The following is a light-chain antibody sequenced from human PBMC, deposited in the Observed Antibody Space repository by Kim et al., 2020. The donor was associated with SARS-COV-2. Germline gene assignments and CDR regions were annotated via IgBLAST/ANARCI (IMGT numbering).Light chain of an antibody. CDR1: QSISDS. CDR3: QQYTNWPIT. Sequence: DIQMTQSPSTLSASLGDRVTITCRASQSISDSLAWYQQKPGRVPNLLIYKSSTLETGVPSRFSAGGSGTEFTLTISSLQPDDSATYYCQQYTNWPITFCQGTRLEIK. CDR2: KSS. V-gene: IGKV1-5*03. J-gene: IGKJ5*01.